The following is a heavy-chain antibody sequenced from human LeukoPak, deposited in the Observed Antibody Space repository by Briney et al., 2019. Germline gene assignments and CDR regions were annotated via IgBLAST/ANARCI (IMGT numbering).Heavy chain of an antibody. Sequence: PSETLSLTCTVSGGSISSSSYYWGWIRQPPGKGLEWIGSIYYSGSTYYNPSLKSRVTISVDTSKNQFSLKLSSVTAADTAVYYCARVAAGYGYYIDVWGKGTTVTVSS. CDR3: ARVAAGYGYYIDV. D-gene: IGHD5-18*01. CDR1: GGSISSSSYY. J-gene: IGHJ6*03. CDR2: IYYSGST. V-gene: IGHV4-39*07.